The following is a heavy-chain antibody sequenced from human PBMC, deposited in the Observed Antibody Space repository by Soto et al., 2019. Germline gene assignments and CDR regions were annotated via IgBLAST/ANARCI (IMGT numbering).Heavy chain of an antibody. CDR1: GFTFSSYA. V-gene: IGHV3-23*01. Sequence: EVQLLESGGGLVQPGGSLRLSCAASGFTFSSYAMRCVRQAPGKGLEWVSAISGSGGRTYYADSVKGRFTIFRDNSKNTLYLQMNSLRAEDTAVYYFARRGSGSYYDYWGQGTLVTVSS. J-gene: IGHJ4*02. D-gene: IGHD1-26*01. CDR3: ARRGSGSYYDY. CDR2: ISGSGGRT.